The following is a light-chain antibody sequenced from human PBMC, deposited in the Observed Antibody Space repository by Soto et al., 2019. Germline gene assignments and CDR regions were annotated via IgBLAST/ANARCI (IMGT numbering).Light chain of an antibody. CDR1: QSITSN. CDR3: QQYNNWPLYT. J-gene: IGKJ2*01. V-gene: IGKV3-15*01. CDR2: GTS. Sequence: EIVLTQSPATLSVSLGERATLSCRASQSITSNLGWYQQKPGQAPRLLIYGTSTRATGIPARFSGSGSGTEFTLTISSLQSEDSAVYYCQQYNNWPLYTFGQGTKLEIK.